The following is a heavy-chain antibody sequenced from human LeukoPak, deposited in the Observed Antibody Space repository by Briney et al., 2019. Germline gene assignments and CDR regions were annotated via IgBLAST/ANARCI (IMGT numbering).Heavy chain of an antibody. CDR3: ASDLGYCSRTSCYFDY. J-gene: IGHJ4*03. V-gene: IGHV1-69*05. CDR1: GYTFISYA. Sequence: SVKVSCKASGYTFISYAMNWVRQAPGQGLEWMGGIIPTFYTANYAQKFQGRVTITTDESTNTAYMELSSLRSEDTAVYYCASDLGYCSRTSCYFDYWGQGTLVTVSS. D-gene: IGHD2-2*01. CDR2: IIPTFYTA.